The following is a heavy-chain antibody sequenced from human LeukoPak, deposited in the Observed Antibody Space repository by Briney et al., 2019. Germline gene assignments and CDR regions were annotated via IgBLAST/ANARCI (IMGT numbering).Heavy chain of an antibody. Sequence: GGSLRLSCAVSGLTFNNYAMSWVRQAPGKGLEWVSGIKYYADSVKGRFTISRDNSKNTLYLQMNSLRAEDTAVYYCVRDRGSSLYRALFDYWGQGTLVTVSS. J-gene: IGHJ4*02. D-gene: IGHD3-16*01. CDR2: IK. V-gene: IGHV3-33*08. CDR3: VRDRGSSLYRALFDY. CDR1: GLTFNNYA.